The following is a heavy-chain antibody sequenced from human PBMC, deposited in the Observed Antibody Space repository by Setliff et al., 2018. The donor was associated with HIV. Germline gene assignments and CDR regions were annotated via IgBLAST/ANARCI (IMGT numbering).Heavy chain of an antibody. CDR2: IDPVDSQT. D-gene: IGHD2-2*02. Sequence: GESLKISCKGSGYNFLNYWISWVRQVPGKGLEWMGRIDPVDSQTTYTPSFHGHVAFSVDKSISTAYLQWRSLKASDTAMYYCASGFCNTPSCYIGVLDHWGLGTLVTVSS. CDR3: ASGFCNTPSCYIGVLDH. V-gene: IGHV5-10-1*01. CDR1: GYNFLNYW. J-gene: IGHJ4*02.